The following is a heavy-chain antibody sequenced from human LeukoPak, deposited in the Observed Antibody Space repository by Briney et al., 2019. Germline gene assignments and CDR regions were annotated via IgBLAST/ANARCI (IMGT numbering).Heavy chain of an antibody. CDR1: GDSVSSNNNA. Sequence: SQTLSLTCAISGDSVSSNNNAWNWIRQSPSRGLEWLGRTYYRSKWYYEYAPSVKGRISINPDTSRNQFSLHLNSVTPEDTAVYYCASLHSQGVWGQGTLVTVSS. CDR2: TYYRSKWYY. D-gene: IGHD2-21*01. J-gene: IGHJ4*02. V-gene: IGHV6-1*01. CDR3: ASLHSQGV.